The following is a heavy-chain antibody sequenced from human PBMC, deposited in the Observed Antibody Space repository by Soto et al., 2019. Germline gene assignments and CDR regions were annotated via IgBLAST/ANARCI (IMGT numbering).Heavy chain of an antibody. J-gene: IGHJ4*02. CDR1: GYTFSDFG. Sequence: QVHLVQSGDEVKKPGASVKVSCKASGYTFSDFGITWVRQAPGQGLEWMGWISGKHRNTNYAQKIQGRVTLTADTSTSTAYMEMRALTSDDTGIYYCARGDYYEDTGTFEYWGQGTPVTVSS. V-gene: IGHV1-18*04. D-gene: IGHD4-17*01. CDR3: ARGDYYEDTGTFEY. CDR2: ISGKHRNT.